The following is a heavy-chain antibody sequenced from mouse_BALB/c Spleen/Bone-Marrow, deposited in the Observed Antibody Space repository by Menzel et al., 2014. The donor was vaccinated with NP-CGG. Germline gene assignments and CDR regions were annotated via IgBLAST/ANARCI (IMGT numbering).Heavy chain of an antibody. Sequence: VQGVESGPGLVAPSQSLSITCTVSGFSLTGYGVNWVRQPPGKGLEWLGMIWGDGGTDYNSALKSRLSISKDNSKSQVFLKMNSLQTDDTARYYCARTLGHYAMDYWGQGTSVTVSS. CDR1: GFSLTGYG. D-gene: IGHD4-1*01. CDR2: IWGDGGT. J-gene: IGHJ4*01. CDR3: ARTLGHYAMDY. V-gene: IGHV2-6-7*01.